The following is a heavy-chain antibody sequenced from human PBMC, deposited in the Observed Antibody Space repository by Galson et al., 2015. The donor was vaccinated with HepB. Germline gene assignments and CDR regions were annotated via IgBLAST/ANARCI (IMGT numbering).Heavy chain of an antibody. CDR3: ARVDISVAGGRPFDP. CDR1: GYTFTSYD. D-gene: IGHD6-19*01. J-gene: IGHJ5*02. CDR2: MNPNSDNT. Sequence: SVKVSCRASGYTFTSYDINWVRQATGQGLEWMGWMNPNSDNTGYAQKFQGRVIITGNTSISTAYMELRSLKPEDTAIYYCARVDISVAGGRPFDPWGQGTLVTVSS. V-gene: IGHV1-8*01.